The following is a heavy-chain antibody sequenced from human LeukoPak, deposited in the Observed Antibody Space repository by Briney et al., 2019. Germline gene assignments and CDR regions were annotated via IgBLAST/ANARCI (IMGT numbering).Heavy chain of an antibody. CDR1: GFTFSDYY. D-gene: IGHD3-3*01. V-gene: IGHV3-7*01. Sequence: GGSLRLSCAASGFTFSDYYMSWIRQAPGKGLEWVANIKQDGSEKYYVDSVKGRFTISRDNAKNSLYLQMNSLRAEDTAVYYCARGGDYDFWSGYSARFDYWGQGTLVTVSS. J-gene: IGHJ4*02. CDR3: ARGGDYDFWSGYSARFDY. CDR2: IKQDGSEK.